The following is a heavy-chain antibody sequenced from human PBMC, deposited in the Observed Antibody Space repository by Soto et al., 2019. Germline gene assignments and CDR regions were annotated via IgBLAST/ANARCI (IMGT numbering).Heavy chain of an antibody. CDR2: IYRSGDT. J-gene: IGHJ6*02. Sequence: QVQLQESGPGLVKPSQTLSLTCTVSGDSISSTEYYWNWVRQHPGKGLEWIGYIYRSGDTYYSPSVKSRVTMSVDTSNNQFSLKMTSVTAADTAVYYCATSFGCAYYGMDVWGHGITVTVSS. D-gene: IGHD3-16*01. CDR1: GDSISSTEYY. V-gene: IGHV4-31*03. CDR3: ATSFGCAYYGMDV.